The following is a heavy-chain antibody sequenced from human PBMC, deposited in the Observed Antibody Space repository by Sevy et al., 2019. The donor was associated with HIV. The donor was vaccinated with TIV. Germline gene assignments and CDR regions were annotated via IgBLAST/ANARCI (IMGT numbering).Heavy chain of an antibody. D-gene: IGHD1-26*01. CDR3: AKMQGGSYNYYRMDV. V-gene: IGHV3-30*18. Sequence: GGSLRLSCAASGFIFNTYGIHWVRQAPGKGLEWVAVISFDGSDKYYADSVRGRFTISRDNSKNTLYLQMNSLRVEDTAIYYCAKMQGGSYNYYRMDVWGQGTTVTVSS. CDR2: ISFDGSDK. CDR1: GFIFNTYG. J-gene: IGHJ6*02.